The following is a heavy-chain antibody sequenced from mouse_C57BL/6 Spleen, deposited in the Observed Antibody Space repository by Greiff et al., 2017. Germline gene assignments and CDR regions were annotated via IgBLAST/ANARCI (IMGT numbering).Heavy chain of an antibody. D-gene: IGHD2-1*01. CDR2: INYDGSST. J-gene: IGHJ4*01. CDR3: ARDLPAYAMDY. V-gene: IGHV5-16*01. CDR1: GFTFSDYY. Sequence: EVKLVESEGGLVQPGSSMKLSCTASGFTFSDYYMAWVRQVPEKGLEWVANINYDGSSTYYLDSLKSRFIISRDNAKNILYLQMSSLKSEDTATYYCARDLPAYAMDYWGQGTSVTVSS.